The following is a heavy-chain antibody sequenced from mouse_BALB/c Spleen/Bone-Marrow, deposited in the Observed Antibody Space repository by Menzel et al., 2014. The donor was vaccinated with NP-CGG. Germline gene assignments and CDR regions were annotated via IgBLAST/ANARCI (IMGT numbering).Heavy chain of an antibody. CDR2: ISNGGGST. V-gene: IGHV5-12*02. J-gene: IGHJ4*01. CDR1: GFTFSDYY. D-gene: IGHD2-13*01. CDR3: ARQDYSYYYAMDY. Sequence: EVKLVESGGGLVQPGGSLKLSCATSGFTFSDYYMYWVRQTPEKRLEWVAYISNGGGSTYYPDTVKGRFTISRDNAKNTLYLRMSRLKSEDTAMYYCARQDYSYYYAMDYWGQGTSVTVSS.